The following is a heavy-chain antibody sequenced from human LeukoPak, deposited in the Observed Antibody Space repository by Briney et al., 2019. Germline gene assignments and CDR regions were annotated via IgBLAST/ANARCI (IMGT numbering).Heavy chain of an antibody. CDR3: ASLMDTAMDPDDAFDI. CDR1: GYSISSGYY. J-gene: IGHJ3*02. D-gene: IGHD5-18*01. CDR2: IYHSGST. Sequence: SETLSLTCTVSGYSISSGYYWGWIRQPPGKGLEWIGSIYHSGSTYYNPSLKSRVTISVDTSKNQFSLKLSSVTAADTAVYYCASLMDTAMDPDDAFDIWGQGTMVTVSS. V-gene: IGHV4-38-2*02.